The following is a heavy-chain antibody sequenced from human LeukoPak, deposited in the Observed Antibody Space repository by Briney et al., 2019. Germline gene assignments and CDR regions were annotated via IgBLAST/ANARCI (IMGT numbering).Heavy chain of an antibody. Sequence: GGSLRLSCAASGFTFSSYGMHSVRQAPGKGLEWVAFIRYDGSNKYYADSVKGRFTISRDNSKNTLYLQMNSLRAEDTAVYYCAILNYCSSTSCYPAGFDYWGQGTLVTVSS. CDR3: AILNYCSSTSCYPAGFDY. CDR2: IRYDGSNK. D-gene: IGHD2-2*01. V-gene: IGHV3-30*02. J-gene: IGHJ4*02. CDR1: GFTFSSYG.